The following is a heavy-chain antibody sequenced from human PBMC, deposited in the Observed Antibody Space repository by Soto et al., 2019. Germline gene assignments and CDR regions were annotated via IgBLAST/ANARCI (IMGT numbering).Heavy chain of an antibody. CDR1: GGTFSSYA. D-gene: IGHD5-12*01. CDR2: IIPIFGTA. Sequence: SVKVSCKASGGTFSSYAISWVRQAPGQGLEWMGGIIPIFGTANYAQKFQGRVTITADESTSTAYMELSSLRSEDTAVYYCASERGYSGYDENYYYYYGMDVWGQGATVTVSS. V-gene: IGHV1-69*13. CDR3: ASERGYSGYDENYYYYYGMDV. J-gene: IGHJ6*02.